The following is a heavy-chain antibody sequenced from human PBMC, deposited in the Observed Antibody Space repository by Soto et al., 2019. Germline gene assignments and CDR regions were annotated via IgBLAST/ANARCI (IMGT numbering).Heavy chain of an antibody. Sequence: QVQLVESGGGLVKPGGSLRLSCAAYGFTFSDYDMNWIRQAPGKGQEWISYITGGSSAINYADSVKGRFTISRDNAENSLFLQMNSLTAEDTAVYYCARRHNSGWGAFDIWGQGTLVTVSS. CDR2: ITGGSSAI. CDR1: GFTFSDYD. V-gene: IGHV3-11*01. D-gene: IGHD5-12*01. CDR3: ARRHNSGWGAFDI. J-gene: IGHJ3*02.